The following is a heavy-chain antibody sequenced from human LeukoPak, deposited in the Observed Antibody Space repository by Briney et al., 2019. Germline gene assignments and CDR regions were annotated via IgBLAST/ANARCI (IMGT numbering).Heavy chain of an antibody. CDR3: ARGAEDVGATLDY. CDR1: GFTVSSNY. Sequence: PGGSLRLSCAASGFTVSSNYMSWVRQAPGKGLEGVSVIYSGGSTYYADSVKGRFTISRDNSKNTLYLQMNSLRAEDTAVYYCARGAEDVGATLDYWGQGTLVTVSS. V-gene: IGHV3-66*02. J-gene: IGHJ4*02. CDR2: IYSGGST. D-gene: IGHD1-26*01.